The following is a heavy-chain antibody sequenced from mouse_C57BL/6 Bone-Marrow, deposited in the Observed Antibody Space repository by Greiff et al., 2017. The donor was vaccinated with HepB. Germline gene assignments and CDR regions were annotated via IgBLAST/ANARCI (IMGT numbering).Heavy chain of an antibody. CDR3: ARAPYDGYYDY. J-gene: IGHJ2*01. V-gene: IGHV5-16*01. D-gene: IGHD2-3*01. CDR2: INYDGSST. CDR1: GFTFSDYY. Sequence: EVKLMESEGGLVQPGSSMKLSCTASGFTFSDYYMAWVRQVPEKGLEWVANINYDGSSTYYLDSLKSRFIISRDNAKKILYLQMSSLKSEDTATYYCARAPYDGYYDYWGQGTTLTVSS.